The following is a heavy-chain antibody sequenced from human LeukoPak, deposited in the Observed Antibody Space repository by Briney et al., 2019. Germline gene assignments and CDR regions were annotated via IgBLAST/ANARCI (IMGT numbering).Heavy chain of an antibody. Sequence: SETLSLTRTVSGGSISSSSYYWGWIRQPPGKGLEWIGSIYYSGSTYYNPSLKSRVTISVDTSKNQFSLKLSSVTAADTAVYYCAKGLVGATNYFDYWGQGTLVTVSS. CDR2: IYYSGST. D-gene: IGHD1-26*01. CDR1: GGSISSSSYY. V-gene: IGHV4-39*07. CDR3: AKGLVGATNYFDY. J-gene: IGHJ4*02.